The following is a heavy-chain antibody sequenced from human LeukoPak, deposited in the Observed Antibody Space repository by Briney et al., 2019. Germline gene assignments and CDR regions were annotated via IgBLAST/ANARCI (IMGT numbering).Heavy chain of an antibody. D-gene: IGHD2-2*01. Sequence: GGSLRLSCAASGFTFSNYAMHWVRQAPGKGPEWVALISYDGSNKNYAYSVKGRFTISRDNSKNTLFLQMNSLRTEDTAVFYCAREETWFSTTWYYFDYWGQGTLVTASS. CDR2: ISYDGSNK. V-gene: IGHV3-30*04. J-gene: IGHJ4*02. CDR3: AREETWFSTTWYYFDY. CDR1: GFTFSNYA.